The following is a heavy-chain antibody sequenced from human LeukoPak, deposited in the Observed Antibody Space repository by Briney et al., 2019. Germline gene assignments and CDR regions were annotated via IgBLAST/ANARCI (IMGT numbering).Heavy chain of an antibody. CDR2: ISWNSGYI. Sequence: GGSLRLSCAASGFTFDDYAMHWVRQAPGKGLEWVSGISWNSGYIGYEDSVKGRFTISRDNAKNSLYLQMNSLRAEDTALYYCAKGSYGSGSYVDYWGQGTLITVSS. D-gene: IGHD3-10*01. CDR3: AKGSYGSGSYVDY. CDR1: GFTFDDYA. J-gene: IGHJ4*02. V-gene: IGHV3-9*01.